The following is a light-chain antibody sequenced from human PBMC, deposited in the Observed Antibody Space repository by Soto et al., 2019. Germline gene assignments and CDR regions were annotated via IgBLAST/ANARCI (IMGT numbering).Light chain of an antibody. CDR3: QQYYTTPPVT. CDR2: WAS. Sequence: DIVMTQSPDSLAVSLGERATIKCKSSQSLLYSSNNKNYLAWYQQKPGQPPKLLIYWASTRESGVPERFSGSGSGTDFTLTISSLQSEDVAVYFCQQYYTTPPVTFGQGTRLEIK. J-gene: IGKJ5*01. CDR1: QSLLYSSNNKNY. V-gene: IGKV4-1*01.